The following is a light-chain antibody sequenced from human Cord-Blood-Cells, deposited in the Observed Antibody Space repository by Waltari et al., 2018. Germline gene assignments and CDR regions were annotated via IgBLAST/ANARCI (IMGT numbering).Light chain of an antibody. CDR3: QQYGSSPNT. CDR1: QSVSSSY. J-gene: IGKJ2*01. Sequence: ESVLTQSPGTLSLSPGERATHSCRASQSVSSSYLAWYQQKPGQAPRLLIYGASCRATGIPDRVSGSGSGTDFTLTISRLEPEDFAVYYCQQYGSSPNTFGQGTKLEIK. CDR2: GAS. V-gene: IGKV3-20*01.